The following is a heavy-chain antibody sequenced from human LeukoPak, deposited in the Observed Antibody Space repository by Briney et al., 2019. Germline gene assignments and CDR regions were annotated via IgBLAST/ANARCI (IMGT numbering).Heavy chain of an antibody. CDR3: ARDRDSSGWYYYYGMDV. D-gene: IGHD6-19*01. V-gene: IGHV3-7*03. Sequence: GGSLRLSCAVSEFTFSSYWMSWVRQAPGKGLEWVANIKQDGSEKNYVDSVKGRFTISRDNAKNSLYLQMNSLRAEDTAVYYCARDRDSSGWYYYYGMDVWGQGTTVTVSS. CDR1: EFTFSSYW. J-gene: IGHJ6*02. CDR2: IKQDGSEK.